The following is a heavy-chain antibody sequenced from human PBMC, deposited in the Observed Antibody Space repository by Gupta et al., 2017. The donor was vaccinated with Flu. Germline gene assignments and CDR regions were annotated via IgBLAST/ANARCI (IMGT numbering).Heavy chain of an antibody. CDR2: IWPTDSDV. CDR1: GYVFTTHW. CDR3: ARQLSVPTANWFDP. D-gene: IGHD6-25*01. Sequence: SGYVFTTHWIGWLRQRPGKGLDWMGIIWPTDSDVRYSPSFEGRVTISVDKSVNTAYLQWSGLQASDTAIYYCARQLSVPTANWFDPWGQGTLVTVSS. J-gene: IGHJ5*02. V-gene: IGHV5-51*01.